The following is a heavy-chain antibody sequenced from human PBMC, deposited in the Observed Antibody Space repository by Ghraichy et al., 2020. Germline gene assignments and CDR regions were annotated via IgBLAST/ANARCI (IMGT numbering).Heavy chain of an antibody. Sequence: GSLNISCSVSGGSFSGNYWTWIRQAPEKGLEWSGEIIHSGSTNYNTSLKSRVTISLDMSKNQFSLRLSSVTAADTAVYYCATGTGYSFGSRWYCYGMDVWGQGTPVTVSS. V-gene: IGHV4-34*01. J-gene: IGHJ6*01. CDR3: ATGTGYSFGSRWYCYGMDV. D-gene: IGHD5-18*01. CDR2: IIHSGST. CDR1: GGSFSGNY.